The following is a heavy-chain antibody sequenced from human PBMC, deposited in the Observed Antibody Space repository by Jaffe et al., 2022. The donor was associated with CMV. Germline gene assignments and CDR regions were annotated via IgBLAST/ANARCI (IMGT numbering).Heavy chain of an antibody. CDR3: ARAAVGKIAVTGTHLYYHYAVDV. J-gene: IGHJ6*02. CDR1: GDSVSSYSAT. CDR2: TYYRSSWYT. D-gene: IGHD6-19*01. Sequence: QVQLQESGPGLVKPSQTLSLTCAISGDSVSSYSATWNWIRQSPSRGLEWLGRTYYRSSWYTDYSLSVKSRMTINPDTSKNQVSLQLDSVTPEDTAVYYCARAAVGKIAVTGTHLYYHYAVDVWGQGTTVSVSS. V-gene: IGHV6-1*01.